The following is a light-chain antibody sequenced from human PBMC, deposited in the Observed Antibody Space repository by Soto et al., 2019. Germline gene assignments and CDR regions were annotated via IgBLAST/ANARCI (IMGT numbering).Light chain of an antibody. CDR1: SSDVGGYHY. V-gene: IGLV2-8*01. CDR3: SSYAGSNGVV. J-gene: IGLJ2*01. Sequence: QSALTQPPSASGSPGQSVTISCTGTSSDVGGYHYVSWYQHHPGKAPKVMIYEVSKRPSGVPDRFSGSKSGNTASLTVSGLQAEDESDYYCSSYAGSNGVVFGGGTKVTVL. CDR2: EVS.